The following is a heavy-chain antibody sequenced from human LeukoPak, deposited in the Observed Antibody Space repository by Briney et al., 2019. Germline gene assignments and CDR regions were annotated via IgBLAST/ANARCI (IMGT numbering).Heavy chain of an antibody. CDR2: IYTSGST. J-gene: IGHJ4*02. CDR1: GGSISSYY. CDR3: ARDRDPGYSSSWYTVD. Sequence: SETLSLTCTVSGGSISSYYWSWIRQPAGKGLEWIGRIYTSGSTNYNPSLKSRVTMSVDTSKNQFSLKLSSVTAADTAVYYCARDRDPGYSSSWYTVDWGQGTLVTVSS. V-gene: IGHV4-4*07. D-gene: IGHD6-13*01.